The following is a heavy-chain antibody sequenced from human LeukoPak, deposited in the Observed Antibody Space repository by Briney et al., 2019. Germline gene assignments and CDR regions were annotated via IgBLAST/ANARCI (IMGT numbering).Heavy chain of an antibody. Sequence: ASVKVSCKASGYTFSSYWMHWVRQAPGKGLVWVSRINSDGSSTSYADSVKGRFTISRDNAKNTLYLQMNSLRAEDTAVYYCARSTGWLQHNYWGQGTLVTVSS. CDR2: INSDGSST. CDR1: GYTFSSYW. CDR3: ARSTGWLQHNY. V-gene: IGHV3-74*01. D-gene: IGHD5-12*01. J-gene: IGHJ4*02.